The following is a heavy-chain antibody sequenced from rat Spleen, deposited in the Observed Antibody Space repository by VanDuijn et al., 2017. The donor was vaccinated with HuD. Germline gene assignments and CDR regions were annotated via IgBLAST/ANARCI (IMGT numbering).Heavy chain of an antibody. Sequence: QVQLKESGPGLVQPSQTLSLTCTVSGFSLTSYGVIWVHQPPGKGLEWMGVIWGNGNAHYNSALKSRLSISRDTSKSQVFLKMNSLQIEDTAMYFCARVQYVYYGPFDYWGQGVMVTVSS. D-gene: IGHD1-6*01. V-gene: IGHV2-13*01. J-gene: IGHJ2*01. CDR2: IWGNGNA. CDR3: ARVQYVYYGPFDY. CDR1: GFSLTSYG.